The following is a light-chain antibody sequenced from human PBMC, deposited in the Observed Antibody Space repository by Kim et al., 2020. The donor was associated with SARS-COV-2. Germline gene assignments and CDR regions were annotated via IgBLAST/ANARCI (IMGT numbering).Light chain of an antibody. CDR1: QGISSY. CDR3: QQYYSYPLT. Sequence: ASTGDRVTITCRASQGISSYLAWYQQKPGKAPKLLIYAASSLQSGVPSRFSGSGSGTDFTLTISCLQSEDFATYYCQQYYSYPLTFGPGTKVDIK. J-gene: IGKJ3*01. CDR2: AAS. V-gene: IGKV1-8*01.